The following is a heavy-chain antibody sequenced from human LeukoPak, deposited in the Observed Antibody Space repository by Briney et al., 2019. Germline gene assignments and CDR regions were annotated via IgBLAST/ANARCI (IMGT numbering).Heavy chain of an antibody. CDR1: GYTFTGYY. CDR3: ARRGEQWLPGYYYYGMDV. CDR2: INPNSGGT. D-gene: IGHD6-19*01. V-gene: IGHV1-2*02. J-gene: IGHJ6*02. Sequence: GASVKVSCKASGYTFTGYYMHWVRQAPGQGLEWMGWINPNSGGTNYAQKFQGRVTMTRDTSISTAYMELSRLRSDDTAVYYCARRGEQWLPGYYYYGMDVWGQGTTVTVSS.